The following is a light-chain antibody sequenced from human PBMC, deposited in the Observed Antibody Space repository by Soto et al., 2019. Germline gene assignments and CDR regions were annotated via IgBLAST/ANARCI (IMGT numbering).Light chain of an antibody. V-gene: IGLV2-14*01. CDR3: SSYTSSSTRV. CDR2: DVG. J-gene: IGLJ1*01. Sequence: QSALTQPASVSGSPGQSITISCTGTRSDVGAYNYVSWYQQHPGRAPKLMIYDVGNRPSGVSNRFSGSKSGNTASLTISGLQTEDEADYYCSSYTSSSTRVFGTGTKLTVL. CDR1: RSDVGAYNY.